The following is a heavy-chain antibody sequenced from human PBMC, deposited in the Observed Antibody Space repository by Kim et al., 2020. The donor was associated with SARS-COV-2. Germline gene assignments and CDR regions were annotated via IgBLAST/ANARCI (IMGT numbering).Heavy chain of an antibody. D-gene: IGHD2-15*01. Sequence: GGSLRLSCAASGFTFSSYGMHWVRQAPGKGLEWVAVISYDGSNKYYADSVKGRFTISRDNSKNTLYLQMNSLRAEDTAVYYCAKGEYCSGGSCYRYYYYGMDVWGQGTTVTVSS. CDR2: ISYDGSNK. CDR3: AKGEYCSGGSCYRYYYYGMDV. J-gene: IGHJ6*02. V-gene: IGHV3-30*18. CDR1: GFTFSSYG.